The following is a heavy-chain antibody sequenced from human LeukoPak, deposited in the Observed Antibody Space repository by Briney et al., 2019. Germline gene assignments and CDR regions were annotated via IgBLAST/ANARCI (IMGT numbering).Heavy chain of an antibody. D-gene: IGHD6-6*01. CDR1: GFTFSSYS. Sequence: PGGSLRLSCAASGFTFSSYSMNWVRQAPGKGLEWVSSISSSSSYIYYADSVKGRFTTSRDNAENSLYLQMNSLRAEDTAVYYCARGYSSSPDDAFDIWGQGTMVTVSS. J-gene: IGHJ3*02. V-gene: IGHV3-21*01. CDR3: ARGYSSSPDDAFDI. CDR2: ISSSSSYI.